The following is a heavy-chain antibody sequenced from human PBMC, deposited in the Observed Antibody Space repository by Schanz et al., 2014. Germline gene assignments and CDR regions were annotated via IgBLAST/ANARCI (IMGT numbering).Heavy chain of an antibody. CDR3: ARGPLGTSP. V-gene: IGHV1-18*01. CDR1: GYTFTSYG. CDR2: ISAYNGNT. D-gene: IGHD5-12*01. Sequence: QVQLVQSGAEMKKPGASVKVSCKASGYTFTSYGINWVRQAPGQGLEWMGWISAYNGNTNYAQKFQGRVTFTADKSTSTAYMELSSLKSEDTAVYYCARGPLGTSPWGQGTLVTVSS. J-gene: IGHJ5*02.